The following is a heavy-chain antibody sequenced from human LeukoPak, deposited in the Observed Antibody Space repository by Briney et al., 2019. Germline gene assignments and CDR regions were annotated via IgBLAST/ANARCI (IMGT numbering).Heavy chain of an antibody. Sequence: GGSLKISCKGSGYSFTSYWIGWVRQMPGKGLEWLGIIYPGYSDTRYSPFFQGQVTISADKSISTAYLQWSSLKASDTAMYYCARLSPSNYCSGGSCYGDYFDYWGQGTLVTVSS. D-gene: IGHD2-15*01. J-gene: IGHJ4*02. CDR1: GYSFTSYW. V-gene: IGHV5-51*01. CDR2: IYPGYSDT. CDR3: ARLSPSNYCSGGSCYGDYFDY.